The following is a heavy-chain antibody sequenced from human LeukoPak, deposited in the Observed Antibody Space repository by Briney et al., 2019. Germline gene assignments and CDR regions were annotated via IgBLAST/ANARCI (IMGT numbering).Heavy chain of an antibody. CDR1: GGSISSGDYS. J-gene: IGHJ5*02. V-gene: IGHV4-30-4*08. D-gene: IGHD2-2*01. CDR2: IYYSGST. Sequence: SETLSLTCTVSGGSISSGDYSWSWIRQPPGKGLEWIAYIYYSGSTYCNPSLKSRVTISVDTSKNQFSLKLSSVTAADTAVYYCARGGFGCSGTCCLRGFDPWGRGTLVTVSS. CDR3: ARGGFGCSGTCCLRGFDP.